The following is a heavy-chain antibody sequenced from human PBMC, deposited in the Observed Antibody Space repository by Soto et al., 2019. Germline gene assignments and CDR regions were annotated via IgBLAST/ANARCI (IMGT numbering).Heavy chain of an antibody. CDR2: IDPSDSYT. CDR3: TATILGVVNYYYGMDV. Sequence: PGESLKISCKGSGYSFTSYWISWLRQMPGKCLEWMGRIDPSDSYTNYSPSFQGHATISADKSISNAYLQWRSLKASDTATYYCTATILGVVNYYYGMDVWGQWTTVTVSS. CDR1: GYSFTSYW. J-gene: IGHJ6*02. D-gene: IGHD3-3*01. V-gene: IGHV5-10-1*01.